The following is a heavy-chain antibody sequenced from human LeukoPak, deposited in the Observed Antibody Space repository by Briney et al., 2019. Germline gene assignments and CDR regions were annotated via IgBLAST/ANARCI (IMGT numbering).Heavy chain of an antibody. D-gene: IGHD6-6*01. V-gene: IGHV1-69*13. J-gene: IGHJ6*03. CDR3: ARLEYSSASVNYYYFSYMDV. Sequence: SVKVSCKASGGTFSSYAISWVRQAPGQGLEWMGGIIPIFGTANYAQKFQGRVTITADESTNTAYMELSSLRSEDTAVYYCARLEYSSASVNYYYFSYMDVWGKGTTVTVSS. CDR2: IIPIFGTA. CDR1: GGTFSSYA.